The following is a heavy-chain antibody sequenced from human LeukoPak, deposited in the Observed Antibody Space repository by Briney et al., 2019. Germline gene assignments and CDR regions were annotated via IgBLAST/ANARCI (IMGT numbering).Heavy chain of an antibody. CDR1: GYTFTDYY. V-gene: IGHV1-2*02. Sequence: ASVKVSCKASGYTFTDYYIHWVRQAPGQGLEWMGWINPNSGGTNYAQKFQGRVTMTRDTSISTAYMELSRLRSDDTAVYYCATNGALRYCSSTSCYQNYFLGYWGQGTLVTVSS. CDR2: INPNSGGT. J-gene: IGHJ4*02. CDR3: ATNGALRYCSSTSCYQNYFLGY. D-gene: IGHD2-2*01.